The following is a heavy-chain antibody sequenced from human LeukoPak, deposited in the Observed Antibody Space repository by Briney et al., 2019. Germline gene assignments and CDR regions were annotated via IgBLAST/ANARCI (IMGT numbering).Heavy chain of an antibody. CDR2: ISYDGSNK. V-gene: IGHV3-30-3*01. CDR1: GFTFSSYA. CDR3: ARNTVADHYYFDY. Sequence: GGSLRLSCAASGFTFSSYAMHWVRQASGKGLEWVAVISYDGSNKYYADSVKGRFTISRDNSKNTLYLQMNSLRAEDTAVYYCARNTVADHYYFDYWGQGTLVTVSS. D-gene: IGHD6-19*01. J-gene: IGHJ4*02.